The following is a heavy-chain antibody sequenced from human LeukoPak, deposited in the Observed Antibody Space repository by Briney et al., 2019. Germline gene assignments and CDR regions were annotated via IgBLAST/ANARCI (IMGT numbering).Heavy chain of an antibody. CDR3: ARARGIFPYYYYYMDV. J-gene: IGHJ6*03. Sequence: PGGSLRLSCAASGFTFSSYWMSWVGQAPGKGLEGVANIKQDGREKYYVDSVQGRFTISGDNAKNSLYLQMNSLRAEDTAVYYCARARGIFPYYYYYMDVWGKGTTVTVSS. D-gene: IGHD2-21*01. V-gene: IGHV3-7*01. CDR1: GFTFSSYW. CDR2: IKQDGREK.